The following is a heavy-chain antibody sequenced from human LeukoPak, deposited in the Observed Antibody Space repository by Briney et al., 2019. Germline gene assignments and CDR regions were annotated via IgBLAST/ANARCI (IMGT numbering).Heavy chain of an antibody. CDR2: TNAGNGNT. V-gene: IGHV1-3*01. CDR3: ARAPIVVVPAAKDWFDP. J-gene: IGHJ5*02. Sequence: GASVTVSCKASGYTFTSYAMHWVRQAPGQRLEWMGWTNAGNGNTKYSQKFQGRVTITRDTSASTAYMELSSLRSEDTDVYYCARAPIVVVPAAKDWFDPWGQGTLVAVSS. D-gene: IGHD2-2*01. CDR1: GYTFTSYA.